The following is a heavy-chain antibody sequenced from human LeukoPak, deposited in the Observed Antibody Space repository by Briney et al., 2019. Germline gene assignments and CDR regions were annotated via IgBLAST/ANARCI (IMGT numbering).Heavy chain of an antibody. CDR3: ARTVNSGSWFDP. V-gene: IGHV4-59*01. J-gene: IGHJ5*02. CDR1: GGSISSYY. Sequence: SETLSLTCTVSGGSISSYYWSWIRQPPGKGLEWIGYIYYSGSTNYNPSLKSRVTISVDTSKNQFSLKLSSVTAADTAVYYCARTVNSGSWFDPWGQGTLVTVSS. CDR2: IYYSGST. D-gene: IGHD1-26*01.